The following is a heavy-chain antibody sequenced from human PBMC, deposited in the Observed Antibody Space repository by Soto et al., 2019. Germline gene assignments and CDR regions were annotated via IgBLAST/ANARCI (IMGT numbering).Heavy chain of an antibody. CDR1: GFTFSSYG. CDR2: IWYDGSNK. D-gene: IGHD1-1*01. V-gene: IGHV3-33*01. Sequence: GGSLRLSCAASGFTFSSYGMHWVRQAPGKGLEWVAVIWYDGSNKYYADSVKGRFTISRDNSKNTLYLQMNSLRAEDTAVYYCARDQHWLEPTNQSFDYRGQGTLVSVS. J-gene: IGHJ4*02. CDR3: ARDQHWLEPTNQSFDY.